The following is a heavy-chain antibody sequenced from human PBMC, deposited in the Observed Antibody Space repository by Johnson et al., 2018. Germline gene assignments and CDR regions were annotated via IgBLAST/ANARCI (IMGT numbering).Heavy chain of an antibody. Sequence: VQLVESGGGLVQPGGSLRLSCAASGFTFSSYWMSWVRQAPGKGLEWVANIKQDGSEKYYVDSVKGRFTISRDNAKNSLYLQMNSLQTEDTGVYYCTTDLVDTYYYYYYGMDVWGQGTTVTVSS. CDR1: GFTFSSYW. CDR2: IKQDGSEK. V-gene: IGHV3-7*03. J-gene: IGHJ6*02. D-gene: IGHD5-18*01. CDR3: TTDLVDTYYYYYYGMDV.